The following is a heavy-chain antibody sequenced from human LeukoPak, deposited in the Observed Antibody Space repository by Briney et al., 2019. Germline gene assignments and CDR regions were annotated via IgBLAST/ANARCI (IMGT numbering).Heavy chain of an antibody. V-gene: IGHV3-23*01. D-gene: IGHD1-26*01. CDR1: GFTFSSYA. Sequence: GGSLRLSCAASGFTFSSYAMTWVRQAPGKGLEWVSAISGSGDSAYYADSVKGRFTISKDNSKNTLYLQMDGLGAENTAVYYCAKFSGSYYYYYAMDVWGQGTTVTVSS. CDR2: ISGSGDSA. J-gene: IGHJ6*02. CDR3: AKFSGSYYYYYAMDV.